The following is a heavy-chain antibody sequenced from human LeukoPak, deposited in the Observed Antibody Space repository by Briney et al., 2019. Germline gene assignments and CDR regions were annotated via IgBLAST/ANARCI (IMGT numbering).Heavy chain of an antibody. V-gene: IGHV4-34*01. J-gene: IGHJ5*02. D-gene: IGHD2-21*01. CDR2: INHSGST. CDR3: ARSHVALSGFDP. Sequence: PSETLSLTCAVYGGSFSGYYWSWIRQPPGKGLEWIGEINHSGSTNYNPSLKSRVTISVDTSKNQFSLKLSSVTAADTAVYYCARSHVALSGFDPWGQGTLVTVSS. CDR1: GGSFSGYY.